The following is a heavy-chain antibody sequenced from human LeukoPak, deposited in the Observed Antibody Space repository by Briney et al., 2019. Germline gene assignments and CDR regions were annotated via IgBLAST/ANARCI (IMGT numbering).Heavy chain of an antibody. D-gene: IGHD2-2*02. CDR3: ARRGHVVPAAILNWFDP. V-gene: IGHV4-34*01. CDR1: GGSFSGYY. J-gene: IGHJ5*02. CDR2: INHSGST. Sequence: KPSETLSLTCAVYGGSFSGYYWSWVRQPPGKGLEWIGEINHSGSTNCNPSLKSRVTISVDTSKNQFSLKLSSVTAADTAVYYCARRGHVVPAAILNWFDPWGQGTLVTVSS.